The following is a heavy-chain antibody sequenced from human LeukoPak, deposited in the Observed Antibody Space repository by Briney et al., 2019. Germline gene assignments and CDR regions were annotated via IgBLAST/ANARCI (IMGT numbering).Heavy chain of an antibody. V-gene: IGHV4-38-2*01. CDR1: GYSISSGYY. Sequence: SETLSLTCAVSGYSISSGYYWGWIRQPPGKGLEWIGSIYHSGSTYYNPSLKSRVTMSVDTSKNQLSLKLSSVTAADTAVYYCARVATRGHCSSTSCYGNYVMDVWGKGTTVTVSS. J-gene: IGHJ6*04. D-gene: IGHD2-2*01. CDR3: ARVATRGHCSSTSCYGNYVMDV. CDR2: IYHSGST.